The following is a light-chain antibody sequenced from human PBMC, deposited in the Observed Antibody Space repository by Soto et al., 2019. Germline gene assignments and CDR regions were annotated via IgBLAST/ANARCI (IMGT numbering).Light chain of an antibody. Sequence: DIQMTQSPSTLSASVGDTVTITCRASESISIWLAWYQQKPGKAPNLLINKASSLQSEVPSRFSGSGSGTEFTLTITSLQPEYFGVYYCQQYKSSSTVGQGTKVEI. CDR3: QQYKSSST. CDR1: ESISIW. J-gene: IGKJ1*01. CDR2: KAS. V-gene: IGKV1-5*03.